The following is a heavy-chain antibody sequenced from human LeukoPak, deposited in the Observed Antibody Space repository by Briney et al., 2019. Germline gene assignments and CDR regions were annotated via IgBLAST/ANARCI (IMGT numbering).Heavy chain of an antibody. CDR3: ARARYYDILTGYYHFDY. V-gene: IGHV1-69*05. D-gene: IGHD3-9*01. CDR1: GGTFNSYA. CDR2: IIPIFGTA. J-gene: IGHJ4*02. Sequence: GASVKVSCKASGGTFNSYAISWVRQAPGQGLEWMGGIIPIFGTANYAQKFQGRVTITTDESTSTAYMELSSLRSEDTAVYYCARARYYDILTGYYHFDYWGQGTLVTVSS.